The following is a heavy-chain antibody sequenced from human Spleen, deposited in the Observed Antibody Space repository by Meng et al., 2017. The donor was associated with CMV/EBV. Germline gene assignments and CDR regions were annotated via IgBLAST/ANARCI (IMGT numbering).Heavy chain of an antibody. CDR2: IFYSGGT. Sequence: SETLSLTCTVSGGSISGSSHYWGWIRQPPGKGLEWIGSIFYSGGTYYNPSLKSRVTISVDTSKNQLSLELSSVTAADTAVYYCASFRDGYPIDHWGQGTLVTVSS. D-gene: IGHD5-24*01. CDR3: ASFRDGYPIDH. V-gene: IGHV4-39*07. CDR1: GGSISGSSHY. J-gene: IGHJ4*02.